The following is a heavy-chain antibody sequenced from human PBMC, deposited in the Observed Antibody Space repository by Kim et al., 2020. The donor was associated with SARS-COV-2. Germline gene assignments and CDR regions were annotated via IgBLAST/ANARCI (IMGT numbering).Heavy chain of an antibody. V-gene: IGHV1-2*06. Sequence: ASVKVSCKASGYTFTGYYMHWVRQAPGQGLEWMGRINPNSGGTNYAQKFQGRVTMTRDTSISTAYMELSRLRSDDTAVYYCALYDFWSGFFQHWGQGTLVTVSS. CDR3: ALYDFWSGFFQH. J-gene: IGHJ1*01. CDR1: GYTFTGYY. D-gene: IGHD3-3*01. CDR2: INPNSGGT.